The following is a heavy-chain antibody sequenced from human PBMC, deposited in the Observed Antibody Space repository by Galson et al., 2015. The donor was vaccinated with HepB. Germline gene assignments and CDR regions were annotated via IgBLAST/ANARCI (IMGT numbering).Heavy chain of an antibody. V-gene: IGHV3-66*02. J-gene: IGHJ3*02. Sequence: SLRLSCAASGFTVSSNYMSWVRQAPGKGLEWVSVIYSGGSTYYADSVKGRFTISRDNSKNTLYLQMNSLRAEDTAVYYCARDFPSNVAFDIWGQGTMVTVSS. D-gene: IGHD3-3*01. CDR1: GFTVSSNY. CDR2: IYSGGST. CDR3: ARDFPSNVAFDI.